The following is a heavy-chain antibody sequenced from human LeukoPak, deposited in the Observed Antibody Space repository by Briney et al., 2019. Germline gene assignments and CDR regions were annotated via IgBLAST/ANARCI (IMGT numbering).Heavy chain of an antibody. CDR3: ARDEWGDAFDI. Sequence: GGSLRLSCAASGFTFSSYSMDWVRQAPGKGLEWVSSISSSSSYIHSADSVRGRFTISRDNAKNSLFLQMNSLRAEDTAVYYCARDEWGDAFDIWGQGTMVTVFS. J-gene: IGHJ3*02. CDR1: GFTFSSYS. V-gene: IGHV3-21*01. CDR2: ISSSSSYI. D-gene: IGHD1-26*01.